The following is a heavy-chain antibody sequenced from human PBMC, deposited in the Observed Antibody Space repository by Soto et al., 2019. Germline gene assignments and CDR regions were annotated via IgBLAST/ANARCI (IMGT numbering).Heavy chain of an antibody. J-gene: IGHJ6*02. CDR2: ISSSGDAT. CDR1: GFTFSTYA. V-gene: IGHV3-23*01. D-gene: IGHD3-3*01. CDR3: AKNGDFWSWGMDV. Sequence: GGSLRLSCAASGFTFSTYAMTWVRQAPGKGLEWVSIISSSGDATYYVDSVKGRFTIARDNSRNTLNLQMNSLRAEDTAVYYCAKNGDFWSWGMDVWGQGTTVTVSS.